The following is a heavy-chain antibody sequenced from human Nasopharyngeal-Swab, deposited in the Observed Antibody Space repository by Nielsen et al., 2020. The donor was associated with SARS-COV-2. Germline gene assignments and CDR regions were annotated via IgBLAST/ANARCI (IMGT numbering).Heavy chain of an antibody. CDR2: IIPIFRTA. CDR1: RDTFTTYA. CDR3: ARYSGYPPSYFDY. J-gene: IGHJ4*02. V-gene: IGHV1-69*13. Sequence: SAKVSCKTSRDTFTTYAITWVRQAPGQGLEWMGGIIPIFRTATYAQKFQGRVTITADDSTNTAYMELSSLKSEDTAMYYCARYSGYPPSYFDYWGQGTLVIVSS. D-gene: IGHD5-12*01.